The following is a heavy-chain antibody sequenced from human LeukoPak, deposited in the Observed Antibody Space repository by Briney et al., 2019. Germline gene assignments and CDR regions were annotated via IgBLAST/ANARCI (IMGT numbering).Heavy chain of an antibody. V-gene: IGHV3-74*01. J-gene: IGHJ4*02. Sequence: PGGSLRLSCAASGFTFSGAWMDWVRQAPGKGLVWLSRINSDGGSTIYAASVRGRFFISRDDSKNTLYLQMNSLRVDDTAVYYCARDVQGWYCSSASCYSDYWGQGTLVTVSS. CDR3: ARDVQGWYCSSASCYSDY. CDR2: INSDGGST. D-gene: IGHD2-2*01. CDR1: GFTFSGAW.